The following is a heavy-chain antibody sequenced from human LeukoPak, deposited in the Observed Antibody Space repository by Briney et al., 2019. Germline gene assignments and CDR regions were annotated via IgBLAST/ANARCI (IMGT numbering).Heavy chain of an antibody. J-gene: IGHJ6*02. Sequence: SETLSLTCTVSGGSISSGGYYWSWIRQHPGKGLEWIGYIYYSGSTYYNPSLKSRVTISVDTSKNQFSLKLSSVTAADTAVYYCARNAGPVAGIYYYYYYGMDVWGQGTTVTVSS. D-gene: IGHD6-19*01. CDR3: ARNAGPVAGIYYYYYYGMDV. V-gene: IGHV4-31*03. CDR2: IYYSGST. CDR1: GGSISSGGYY.